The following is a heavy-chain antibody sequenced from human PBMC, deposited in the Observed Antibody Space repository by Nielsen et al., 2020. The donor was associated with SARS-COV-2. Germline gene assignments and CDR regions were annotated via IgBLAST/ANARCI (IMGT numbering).Heavy chain of an antibody. CDR2: ISDSGDIT. CDR1: GFTFSRLA. CDR3: AKEGDRGLYYFDY. V-gene: IGHV3-23*01. Sequence: GESLKISCAASGFTFSRLAMGWVRQAPGKRLDWVAVISDSGDITYYADSVKGRFTISRDNSRNTLHLQMNYLRAEDTAVYYCAKEGDRGLYYFDYWGQGTLVTVSS. D-gene: IGHD2-21*02. J-gene: IGHJ4*02.